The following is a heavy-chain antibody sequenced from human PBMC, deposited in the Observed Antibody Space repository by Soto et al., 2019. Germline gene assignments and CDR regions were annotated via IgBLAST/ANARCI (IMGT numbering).Heavy chain of an antibody. Sequence: EVQLVQSGAEVKEPGESLKISCKGSGYSFTKYWIGWVRQMPGKGLEWMAIIYPDESDTRYSPSFQGQVTISADNSISTAYLQCSSLKASDTAMYYCVRMGFSGGGYLSYYYYGMDIWGQGTTVTVSS. D-gene: IGHD5-12*01. J-gene: IGHJ6*02. CDR3: VRMGFSGGGYLSYYYYGMDI. CDR1: GYSFTKYW. V-gene: IGHV5-51*03. CDR2: IYPDESDT.